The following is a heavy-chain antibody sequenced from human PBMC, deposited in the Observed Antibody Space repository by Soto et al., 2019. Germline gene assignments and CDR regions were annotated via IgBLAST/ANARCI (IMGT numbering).Heavy chain of an antibody. CDR3: AKAGGFGGYWYFDL. J-gene: IGHJ2*01. V-gene: IGHV3-30*18. CDR2: ISYDGSNK. CDR1: GFTFSSYG. Sequence: SLTLSCAACGFTFSSYGMHWVRQSQGKGLDWVAVISYDGSNKYYADSVKGRFTISRDNSKNTLYLQMNSLRAEDTAVYYCAKAGGFGGYWYFDLWGRGTLVTVSS. D-gene: IGHD3-10*01.